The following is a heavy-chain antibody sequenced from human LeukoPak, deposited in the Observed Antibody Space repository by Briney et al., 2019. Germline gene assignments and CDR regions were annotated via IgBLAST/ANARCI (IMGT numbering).Heavy chain of an antibody. Sequence: SETLSLTCTVSGGSISSYYWSWIRQPPGKGLEWIGYIYYSGSTNYNPSLKSRVTISVDTSKNQFSLKLSSVTAADTAVYYCATAEGFGRAFDIWGQGTMVTVSS. CDR2: IYYSGST. J-gene: IGHJ3*02. CDR1: GGSISSYY. D-gene: IGHD3-16*01. V-gene: IGHV4-59*01. CDR3: ATAEGFGRAFDI.